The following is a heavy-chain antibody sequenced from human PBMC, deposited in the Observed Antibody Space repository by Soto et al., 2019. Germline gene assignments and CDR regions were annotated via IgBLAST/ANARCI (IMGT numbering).Heavy chain of an antibody. CDR2: IDPSDSYT. D-gene: IGHD6-19*01. Sequence: PGESRKISCKGSGYSFTSYWISWVRQMPGKGLEWMGRIDPSDSYTNYSPSFQGHVTISADKSISTAYLQWSSLKASDTAMYYCARFGSSGWYYYYRMDVWGQRTTDTVSS. CDR1: GYSFTSYW. J-gene: IGHJ6*01. CDR3: ARFGSSGWYYYYRMDV. V-gene: IGHV5-10-1*01.